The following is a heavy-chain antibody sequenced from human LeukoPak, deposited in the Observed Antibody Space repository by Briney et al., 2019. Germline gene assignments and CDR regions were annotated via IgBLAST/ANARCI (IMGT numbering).Heavy chain of an antibody. Sequence: ASVKVSCKASGYTFTSYGISWVRQAPGPGLEWMRWISPYNGNTNYAQELQGRVTMTKDTSTSTAYMELRSLRSDDTAVYYCARDRAWFGELPSQLWGQGTLVTVSS. CDR3: ARDRAWFGELPSQL. CDR1: GYTFTSYG. J-gene: IGHJ4*02. V-gene: IGHV1-18*04. D-gene: IGHD3-10*01. CDR2: ISPYNGNT.